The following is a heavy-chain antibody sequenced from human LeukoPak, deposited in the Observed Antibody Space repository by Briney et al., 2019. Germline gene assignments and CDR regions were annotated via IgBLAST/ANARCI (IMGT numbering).Heavy chain of an antibody. D-gene: IGHD3-22*01. CDR1: GYTFTSYY. V-gene: IGHV1-46*01. J-gene: IGHJ4*02. CDR2: IAPIGGTT. Sequence: ASVKVSCKASGYTFTSYYIHWVRQAPGQGLAWVGMIAPIGGTTTYAQNFQGRVSMTRDTSTSTVYMELSSLRSEDTAVYYCARDRSGYYFDYWGQGTLVTVSS. CDR3: ARDRSGYYFDY.